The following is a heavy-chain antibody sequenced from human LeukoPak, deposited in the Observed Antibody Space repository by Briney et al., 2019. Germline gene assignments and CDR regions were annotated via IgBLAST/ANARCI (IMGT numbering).Heavy chain of an antibody. J-gene: IGHJ4*02. Sequence: PGRSLRLSCAASGFTFSSYGMHWVRQAPGKGLEWVAVISYDGSNKYYADSVKGRFTISRDNSKNTLYLQMNSLRAEDTAVYYCARDRTMVRGVSAFDYWGQGTLVTVSS. CDR2: ISYDGSNK. CDR1: GFTFSSYG. V-gene: IGHV3-30*03. D-gene: IGHD3-10*01. CDR3: ARDRTMVRGVSAFDY.